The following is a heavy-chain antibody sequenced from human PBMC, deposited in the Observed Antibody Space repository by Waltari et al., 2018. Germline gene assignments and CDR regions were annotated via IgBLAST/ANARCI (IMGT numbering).Heavy chain of an antibody. J-gene: IGHJ3*02. V-gene: IGHV3-21*01. D-gene: IGHD3-16*01. Sequence: EVQLVESGGGLVKPGGSLRLSCAASGFTFSSYSMNWVRQAPGKGLEWVSSISSSSSYIYYADSVKGRFTISRDNAKNSLYLQMNSLRAEDTAVYYCARDGGVKNAFDIWGQGTMVTVSS. CDR1: GFTFSSYS. CDR3: ARDGGVKNAFDI. CDR2: ISSSSSYI.